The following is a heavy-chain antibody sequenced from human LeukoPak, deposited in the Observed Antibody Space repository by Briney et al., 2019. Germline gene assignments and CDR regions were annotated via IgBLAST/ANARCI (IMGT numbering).Heavy chain of an antibody. CDR3: AKDAHWSADH. D-gene: IGHD3-3*01. V-gene: IGHV3-30*02. Sequence: GGSLRLSCAASEFPFSDYWMTWVRQAPGKGLEWVAHIRSDENYKHYADSVKGRFTISRDNSKNTVYVQMNSLRPEDTAVYYCAKDAHWSADHWGQGTLVTVSS. CDR1: EFPFSDYW. J-gene: IGHJ5*02. CDR2: IRSDENYK.